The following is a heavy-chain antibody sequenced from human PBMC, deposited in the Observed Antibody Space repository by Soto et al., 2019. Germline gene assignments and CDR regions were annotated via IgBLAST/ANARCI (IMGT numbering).Heavy chain of an antibody. CDR1: GGSISSGDYY. Sequence: PSETLSLTCTVSGGSISSGDYYWSWIRQPPGKGLEWIGYIYYSGSTYYNTSLKSRVTISVDTSKNQFSLKLSSVTAADTAVYYCARGGCSGGSCYGWFDPWGQGTLVTVSS. D-gene: IGHD2-15*01. CDR3: ARGGCSGGSCYGWFDP. J-gene: IGHJ5*02. CDR2: IYYSGST. V-gene: IGHV4-30-4*01.